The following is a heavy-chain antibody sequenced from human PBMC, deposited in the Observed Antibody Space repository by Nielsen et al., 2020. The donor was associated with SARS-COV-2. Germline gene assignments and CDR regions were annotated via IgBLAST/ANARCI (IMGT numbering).Heavy chain of an antibody. V-gene: IGHV1-46*01. J-gene: IGHJ4*02. CDR2: INPSGGST. Sequence: ASVKVSCKASGDTFSNYAINWVRQAPGQGLEWMGIINPSGGSTSYAQKFQGRVTMTEDTSIDTAYLDLSGLTSDDTAIYYCATDSPIGVVIYALAHWGQGTPVTVSS. CDR1: GDTFSNYA. CDR3: ATDSPIGVVIYALAH. D-gene: IGHD3-3*01.